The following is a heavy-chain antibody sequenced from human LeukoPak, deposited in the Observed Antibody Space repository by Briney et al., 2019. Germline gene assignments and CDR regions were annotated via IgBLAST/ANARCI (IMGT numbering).Heavy chain of an antibody. Sequence: GGSLRLSCAASGFTSSNHGMHWVRQAPGKGLEWVAVIWYDGSKKYYADSVKGRFTISRDNSKNTLYLQMNSLRAEDTAMYYCARDRGVSYFDYWGQGTQVTVSS. J-gene: IGHJ4*02. CDR3: ARDRGVSYFDY. V-gene: IGHV3-33*01. CDR1: GFTSSNHG. CDR2: IWYDGSKK. D-gene: IGHD3-10*01.